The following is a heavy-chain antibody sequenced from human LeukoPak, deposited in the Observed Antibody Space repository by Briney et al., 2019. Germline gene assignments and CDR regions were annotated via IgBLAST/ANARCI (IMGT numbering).Heavy chain of an antibody. D-gene: IGHD3-10*01. V-gene: IGHV3-74*01. J-gene: IGHJ4*02. Sequence: GGSLRLSCAASGFTFSSYWMHWVRQAPGNGLVWVSRINSDGSSTSYADSVKGRFTISRNNAKNTLYLQMNSLRAEDTAVYYCARGRYYGSGSYYLYWGQGTLVTVSS. CDR1: GFTFSSYW. CDR2: INSDGSST. CDR3: ARGRYYGSGSYYLY.